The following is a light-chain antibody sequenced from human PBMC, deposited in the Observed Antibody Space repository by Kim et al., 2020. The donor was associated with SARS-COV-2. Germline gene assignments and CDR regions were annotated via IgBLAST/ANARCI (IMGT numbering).Light chain of an antibody. J-gene: IGLJ1*01. V-gene: IGLV3-19*01. CDR2: GKN. Sequence: SSELTQDPAVSVALGQTVRITCQGDSLRSYYASWYQQKPGQAPVLVIYGKNNRPSGIPDRFSGSSSGNTASLTITGAQAEDEADYYCNSRDSSGHHLAVF. CDR3: NSRDSSGHHLAV. CDR1: SLRSYY.